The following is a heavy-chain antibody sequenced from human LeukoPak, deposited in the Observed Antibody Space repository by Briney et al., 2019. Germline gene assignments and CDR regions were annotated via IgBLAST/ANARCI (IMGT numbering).Heavy chain of an antibody. V-gene: IGHV4-39*07. CDR1: GGSISSSSYY. D-gene: IGHD6-19*01. CDR3: ARDRLVAVAGTYYYYMDV. Sequence: SETLSLTCTVSGGSISSSSYYWGWIRQPPGKGLEWIGSIYYSGSTYYNPSLKSRVTISVDTSKNQFSLKLSSVTAADTAVYYCARDRLVAVAGTYYYYMDVWGKGTTVTVSS. J-gene: IGHJ6*03. CDR2: IYYSGST.